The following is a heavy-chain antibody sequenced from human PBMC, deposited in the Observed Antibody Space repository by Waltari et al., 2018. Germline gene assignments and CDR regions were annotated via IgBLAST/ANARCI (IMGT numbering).Heavy chain of an antibody. V-gene: IGHV4-38-2*01. CDR1: GYSISSGYY. Sequence: QVQLQESGPGLVKPSETLSLTCAVSGYSISSGYYWGWIRQPPGKGLEWIGSIYHSGSTYYNPSLKSRVTISVDTSKNQFSLKLSSVTAADTAVYYCARASVECSSTSCLDYYYYYYMDVWGKGTTVTVSS. J-gene: IGHJ6*03. CDR2: IYHSGST. CDR3: ARASVECSSTSCLDYYYYYYMDV. D-gene: IGHD2-2*01.